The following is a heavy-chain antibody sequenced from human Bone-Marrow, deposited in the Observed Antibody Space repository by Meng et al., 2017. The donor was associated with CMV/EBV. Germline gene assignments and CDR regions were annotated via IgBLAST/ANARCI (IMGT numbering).Heavy chain of an antibody. CDR1: GFIFSTYA. Sequence: SGFIFSTYAISWVRQAPGKGLDWVSVISGSGGGTYYADSVKGRFTISRDNSKNTLYLQMNSLRAEDTAAYYCAKVRFQYSSSLYYFDYWGQGTLVTVSS. V-gene: IGHV3-23*01. D-gene: IGHD6-6*01. J-gene: IGHJ4*02. CDR3: AKVRFQYSSSLYYFDY. CDR2: ISGSGGGT.